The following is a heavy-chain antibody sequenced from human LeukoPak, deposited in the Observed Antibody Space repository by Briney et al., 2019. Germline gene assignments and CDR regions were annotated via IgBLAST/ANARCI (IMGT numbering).Heavy chain of an antibody. V-gene: IGHV1-69*01. CDR2: IIPIFVTA. Sequence: SVKVSCKASGVTFSSYAISWVRQAPGQGLEWMGGIIPIFVTANYAQKFQGRVTITADESTSTAYMELSSLRSEDTAVYYCARDTTSIAYCGGDCYSDAFDIWGQGTMVTVSS. J-gene: IGHJ3*02. CDR3: ARDTTSIAYCGGDCYSDAFDI. D-gene: IGHD2-21*01. CDR1: GVTFSSYA.